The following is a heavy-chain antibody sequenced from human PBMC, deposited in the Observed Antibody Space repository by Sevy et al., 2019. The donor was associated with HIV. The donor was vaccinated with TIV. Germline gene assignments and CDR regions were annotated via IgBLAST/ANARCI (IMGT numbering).Heavy chain of an antibody. CDR1: GDSVSSNSAA. V-gene: IGHV6-1*01. CDR2: TYYRSKWYN. Sequence: SQTLSLTCAISGDSVSSNSAAWNWIRQSPSRGLEWLGRTYYRSKWYNDYAVSVKSRITINPDTSKNQLSLQLNSVTPEDTAVYYCASAPTIQWLGSPNDAFDIWGQGTMVTVSS. D-gene: IGHD6-19*01. CDR3: ASAPTIQWLGSPNDAFDI. J-gene: IGHJ3*02.